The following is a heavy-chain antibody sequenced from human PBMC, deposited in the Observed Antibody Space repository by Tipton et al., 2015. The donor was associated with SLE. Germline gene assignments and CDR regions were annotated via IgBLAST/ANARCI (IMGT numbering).Heavy chain of an antibody. Sequence: QSGPEVKKPGSSVKVSCKASGGTFSSYAISWVRQAPGQGLEWMGGIIPIFGTANYAQKFQGRVTITTDESTTTAYMELSGLRSEDTAVYYCARLRGYSYGPDVWGQGTTVTVSS. J-gene: IGHJ6*02. CDR2: IIPIFGTA. CDR1: GGTFSSYA. CDR3: ARLRGYSYGPDV. D-gene: IGHD5-18*01. V-gene: IGHV1-69*05.